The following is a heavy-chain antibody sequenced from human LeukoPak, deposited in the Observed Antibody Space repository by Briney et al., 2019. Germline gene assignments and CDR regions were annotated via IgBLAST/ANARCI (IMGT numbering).Heavy chain of an antibody. CDR2: IYYSGST. CDR3: ARVVAQHRWGNWFDP. CDR1: GGSISSGGYY. V-gene: IGHV4-31*03. Sequence: SETLSLTCTVSGGSISSGGYYWSWIRQHPGKGLEWIGYIYYSGSTYYNPSLKSRVTISVDTSKNQFSLKLSSVTTADTAVYYCARVVAQHRWGNWFDPWGQGTLVTVFS. D-gene: IGHD3-16*01. J-gene: IGHJ5*02.